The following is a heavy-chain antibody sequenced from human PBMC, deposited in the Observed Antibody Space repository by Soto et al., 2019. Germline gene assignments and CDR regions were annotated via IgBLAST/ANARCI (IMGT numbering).Heavy chain of an antibody. CDR1: GFTFSSYG. CDR2: IVYDGSNK. CDR3: AKDGLVGYGMDV. J-gene: IGHJ6*02. D-gene: IGHD2-2*01. V-gene: IGHV3-30*18. Sequence: QVPLVESGGGVVQPGRSLRLSCAASGFTFSSYGMHWVRQAPGKGLEWVAVIVYDGSNKYYADSVKGRFTISRDNSKNTLYLQMNSLRAEDMAVYYCAKDGLVGYGMDVWGQGTTVTVSS.